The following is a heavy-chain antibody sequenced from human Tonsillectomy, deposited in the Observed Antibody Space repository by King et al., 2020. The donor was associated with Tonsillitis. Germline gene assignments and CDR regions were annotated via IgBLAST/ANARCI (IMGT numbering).Heavy chain of an antibody. CDR3: VSPEWGGCPDT. V-gene: IGHV3-74*01. D-gene: IGHD2-8*01. CDR2: INSDGSST. Sequence: VQLVESGGGLVQPGGSLRLSCAASGFTFSRYWMHWVRQAPGKGLVWVSRINSDGSSTGYADSVKGRFTISRDNAKNTLYLQMNSLRAEDTAVYYCVSPEWGGCPDTWGQGTLVTVSS. J-gene: IGHJ5*02. CDR1: GFTFSRYW.